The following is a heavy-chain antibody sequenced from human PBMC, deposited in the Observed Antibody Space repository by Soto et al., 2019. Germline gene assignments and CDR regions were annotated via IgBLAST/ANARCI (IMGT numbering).Heavy chain of an antibody. J-gene: IGHJ6*02. Sequence: QVQLQESGPRLAKPSQTLSLTCAVSGGSINSYDYYWSWIRQPPGKGLEWIGYIFYTGSTFYNPSFKSRLNMSVATSKNQCSLKLRSVTAADTAVYFCARVTESLGVDGMDVWGQGTKVTVSS. CDR2: IFYTGST. V-gene: IGHV4-30-4*01. CDR3: ARVTESLGVDGMDV. D-gene: IGHD3-3*01. CDR1: GGSINSYDYY.